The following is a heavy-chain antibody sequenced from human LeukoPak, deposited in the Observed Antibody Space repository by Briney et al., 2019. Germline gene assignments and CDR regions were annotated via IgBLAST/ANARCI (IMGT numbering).Heavy chain of an antibody. CDR3: ARQYSRSWSHFDS. Sequence: SETLSLTCAVSDYSISSSYYWGWIRRPPGKGLEWIGTIFHSVSTNYNPSLRSRVTISVDTYKNQFSLRLSSLTAADTAVYYCARQYSRSWSHFDSWGQGTLVTVSS. J-gene: IGHJ4*02. CDR1: DYSISSSYY. D-gene: IGHD6-13*01. V-gene: IGHV4-38-2*01. CDR2: IFHSVST.